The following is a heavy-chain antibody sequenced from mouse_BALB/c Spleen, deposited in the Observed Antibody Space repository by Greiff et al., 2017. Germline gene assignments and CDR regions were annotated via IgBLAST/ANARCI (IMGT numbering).Heavy chain of an antibody. V-gene: IGHV5-4*02. CDR1: GFTFSDYY. D-gene: IGHD1-1*01. CDR2: ISDGGSYT. Sequence: EVQGVESGGGLVKPGGSLKLSCAASGFTFSDYYMYWVRQTPEKRLEWVATISDGGSYTYYPDSVKGRFTISRDNAKNNLYLQMSSLKSEDTAMYYCARDDYGSSLLAYWGQGTLVTVSA. J-gene: IGHJ3*01. CDR3: ARDDYGSSLLAY.